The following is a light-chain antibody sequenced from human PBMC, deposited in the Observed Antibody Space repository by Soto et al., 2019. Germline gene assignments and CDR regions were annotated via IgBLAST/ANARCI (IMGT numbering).Light chain of an antibody. CDR2: KAS. Sequence: DIQMTQSPSTLPASVGDRVTITCRASQTISDWLAWYQQKPGKVPKLLIYKASSLESGVPSRFSGSGSGTEFTLTISSLQPDDFATYFCQQCNLYWTFGQGTKVEIK. V-gene: IGKV1-5*03. J-gene: IGKJ1*01. CDR1: QTISDW. CDR3: QQCNLYWT.